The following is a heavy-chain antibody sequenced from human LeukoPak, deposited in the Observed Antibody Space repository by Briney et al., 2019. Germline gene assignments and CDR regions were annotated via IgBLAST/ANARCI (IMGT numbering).Heavy chain of an antibody. D-gene: IGHD3-22*01. Sequence: GGSLRLSCAASGFTFDDYAMHWVRQAPGKGLEWVSGISWNSGSIGYADSVKGRFTISRDNAKNSLYLQMNSPRAEDTALYYCAKGSSYYDSSGYSWGQGTLVTVSS. CDR3: AKGSSYYDSSGYS. CDR1: GFTFDDYA. CDR2: ISWNSGSI. J-gene: IGHJ4*02. V-gene: IGHV3-9*01.